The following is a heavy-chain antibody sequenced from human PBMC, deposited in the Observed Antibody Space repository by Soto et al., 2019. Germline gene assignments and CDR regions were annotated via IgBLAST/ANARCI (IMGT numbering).Heavy chain of an antibody. CDR3: VHSPNVAVDH. V-gene: IGHV4-34*01. J-gene: IGHJ4*01. D-gene: IGHD2-15*01. CDR1: GESFGCFY. CDR2: ISQTETT. Sequence: SETLSLTCVVCGESFGCFYWSWVRQSPGKGLEWIGEISQTETTAYSPSLKSRVSISADTSKKQFSLTLTSVTAADTAVYYCVHSPNVAVDHWGHGTLVTVSS.